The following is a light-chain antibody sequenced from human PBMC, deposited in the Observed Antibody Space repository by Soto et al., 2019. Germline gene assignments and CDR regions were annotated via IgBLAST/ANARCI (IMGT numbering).Light chain of an antibody. CDR3: SSYTTSNTRQIV. CDR2: DVS. V-gene: IGLV2-14*01. CDR1: SSDVGGYNY. J-gene: IGLJ1*01. Sequence: QSALTQPTSVSGPPGQSITISCTGTSSDVGGYNYVSWYQQHPGKAPKLMIYDVSNRPSGVSNRFSGSKSGNTASLTISGLQAEDEADYYCSSYTTSNTRQIVFGTGTKVTVL.